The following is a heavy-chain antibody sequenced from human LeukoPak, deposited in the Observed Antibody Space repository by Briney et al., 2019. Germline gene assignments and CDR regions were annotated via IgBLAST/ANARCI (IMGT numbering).Heavy chain of an antibody. J-gene: IGHJ4*02. D-gene: IGHD6-6*01. Sequence: GGALLLSCAASGFSFSTYWMSWVRPAPEKGLEVVANIDQGGSVINDMDSLKGRCTISSDNAKKSLYLEINSLRADDTAVYYCARDPESSSFALWGRGALVTVSS. CDR1: GFSFSTYW. CDR2: IDQGGSVI. CDR3: ARDPESSSFAL. V-gene: IGHV3-7*01.